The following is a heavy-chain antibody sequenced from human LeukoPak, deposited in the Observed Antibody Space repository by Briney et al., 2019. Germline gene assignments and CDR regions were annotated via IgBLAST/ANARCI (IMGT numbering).Heavy chain of an antibody. D-gene: IGHD6-13*01. Sequence: GASVKVSCKASGYTFTSYGISWVRQAPGQGLEWMGWISAYNGNTNYAQKPQGRVTMTTDTSTSTAYMELRSLRSDDTAVYYCARDQYSSSWYSWNWFDPWGQGTLVTVSS. J-gene: IGHJ5*02. CDR1: GYTFTSYG. V-gene: IGHV1-18*01. CDR3: ARDQYSSSWYSWNWFDP. CDR2: ISAYNGNT.